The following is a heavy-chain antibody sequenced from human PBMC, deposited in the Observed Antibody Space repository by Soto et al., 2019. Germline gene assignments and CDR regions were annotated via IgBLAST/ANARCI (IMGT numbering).Heavy chain of an antibody. CDR2: FDPEDGET. CDR3: ATDLRSGYYYWFDP. V-gene: IGHV1-24*01. D-gene: IGHD3-22*01. Sequence: ASVKVSCKVSGYTLTELSMHWVRQAPGKGLEWMGGFDPEDGETIYAQKFQGRVTMTEDTSTDTAYMELSSLRSEDTAVYYCATDLRSGYYYWFDPWGQGTLVTVSS. CDR1: GYTLTELS. J-gene: IGHJ5*02.